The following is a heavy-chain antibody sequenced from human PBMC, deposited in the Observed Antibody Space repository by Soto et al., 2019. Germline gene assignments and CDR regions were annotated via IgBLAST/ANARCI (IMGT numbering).Heavy chain of an antibody. CDR3: ARAHAVAGNWFDP. J-gene: IGHJ5*02. CDR2: ISYDGGTK. CDR1: GFIFSTYT. V-gene: IGHV3-30-3*01. Sequence: QVQLVESGGGVVQPGRSLRLSCAASGFIFSTYTMHWVRQAPGKGLEWVALISYDGGTKYYADSVKGRFTISRDSSKNTLYLQMNSLRTEDTALYYCARAHAVAGNWFDPWGQGTLVPVSS. D-gene: IGHD6-19*01.